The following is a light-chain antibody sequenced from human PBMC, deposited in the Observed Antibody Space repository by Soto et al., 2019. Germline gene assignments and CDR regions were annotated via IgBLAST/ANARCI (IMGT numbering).Light chain of an antibody. Sequence: SALTQPASVSGSPGQSITISCTGTSSDVGSYNVVSWYQQHPGKAPKLLIYEVSKRPSGVSDRFSGSKSGNTASLTISGIQAEDEADYHCCSYAGSSSAYVFGTGTKVTVL. CDR2: EVS. CDR3: CSYAGSSSAYV. J-gene: IGLJ1*01. V-gene: IGLV2-23*02. CDR1: SSDVGSYNV.